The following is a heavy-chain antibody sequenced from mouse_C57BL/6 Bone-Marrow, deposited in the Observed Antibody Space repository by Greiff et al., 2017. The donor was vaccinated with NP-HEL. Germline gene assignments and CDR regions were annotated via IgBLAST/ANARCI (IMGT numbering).Heavy chain of an antibody. J-gene: IGHJ2*01. V-gene: IGHV1-5*01. CDR3: TRYFYYDYDEDY. Sequence: EVQLQQSGTVLARPGASVKMSCKTSGYTFTSYWMHWVKQRPGQGLEWIGAIYPGNSDTSYNQKFKGKAKLTAVTSASTAYMELSSLTNEDSAVYYCTRYFYYDYDEDYWGQGTTLTVSS. D-gene: IGHD2-4*01. CDR1: GYTFTSYW. CDR2: IYPGNSDT.